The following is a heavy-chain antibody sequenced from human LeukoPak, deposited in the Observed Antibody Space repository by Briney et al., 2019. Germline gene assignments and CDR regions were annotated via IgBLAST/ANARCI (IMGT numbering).Heavy chain of an antibody. D-gene: IGHD5-24*01. CDR3: ARDGDGYNYYYYYMDV. CDR2: NNPSGGST. Sequence: GASVKVSCKASRYTFTSYYMDWVRQAPGRGLEWMGINNPSGGSTSYAQKFQGRVTMTRDMSTSTVYMELSSLRSEDTAVYYCARDGDGYNYYYYYMDVWGKGTTVTVSS. V-gene: IGHV1-46*01. CDR1: RYTFTSYY. J-gene: IGHJ6*03.